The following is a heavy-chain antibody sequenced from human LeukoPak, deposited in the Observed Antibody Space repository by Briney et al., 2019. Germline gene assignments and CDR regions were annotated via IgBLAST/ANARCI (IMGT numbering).Heavy chain of an antibody. J-gene: IGHJ4*02. CDR1: GFTFSNYA. D-gene: IGHD2-15*01. Sequence: GGALRLSCAASGFTFSNYAMSWVRQAPGKGLEWVSAISGIGDNTYYADSVKGRFTISRDNSKNTRYLQMNSLRAEDTAVYYCATTPLGYCSGASCYDYWGQGNLVTVSS. V-gene: IGHV3-23*01. CDR3: ATTPLGYCSGASCYDY. CDR2: ISGIGDNT.